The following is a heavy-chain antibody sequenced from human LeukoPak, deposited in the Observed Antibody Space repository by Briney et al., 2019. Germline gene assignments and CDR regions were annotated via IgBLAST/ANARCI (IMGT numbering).Heavy chain of an antibody. CDR1: GFTFSSYW. V-gene: IGHV3-74*01. D-gene: IGHD6-25*01. CDR2: INTDGSTS. Sequence: GGSLRLSCAASGFTFSSYWMHWVRQAPGRGLVWVSRINTDGSTSNYADSVKGRFTISRDNAENTLYLQMNSLRAEDTAVYYCARGSPAAVWGQGALVTVSS. CDR3: ARGSPAAV. J-gene: IGHJ4*02.